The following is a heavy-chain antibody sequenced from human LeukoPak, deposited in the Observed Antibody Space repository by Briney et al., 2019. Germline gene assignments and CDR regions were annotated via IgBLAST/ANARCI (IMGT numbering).Heavy chain of an antibody. CDR3: TTVKEANDAFEI. J-gene: IGHJ3*02. CDR1: GFTFSAYA. V-gene: IGHV3-15*01. Sequence: GGSLRLSCEASGFTFSAYAMTWVRQAPGKGLEWVGRIKSKADGGTTDYAAPVKGRFTISRDDSKNTLNLQMNSLKTEDTAVYYCTTVKEANDAFEIWGQGTMVTVSS. CDR2: IKSKADGGTT.